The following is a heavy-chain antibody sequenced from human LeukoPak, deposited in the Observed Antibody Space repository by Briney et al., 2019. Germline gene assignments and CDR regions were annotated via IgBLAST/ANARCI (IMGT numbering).Heavy chain of an antibody. V-gene: IGHV3-30*03. D-gene: IGHD2-21*02. CDR3: ARVGSYCGGDCYLDY. J-gene: IGHJ4*02. Sequence: PGGSLRLSCAASGFTFSSYGMHWVRQAPGKGLEWVAVISYDGSNKYYADSVKGRFTISRDNAKNSLYLQMNSLRAEDTAVYYCARVGSYCGGDCYLDYWGQGTLVTVSS. CDR2: ISYDGSNK. CDR1: GFTFSSYG.